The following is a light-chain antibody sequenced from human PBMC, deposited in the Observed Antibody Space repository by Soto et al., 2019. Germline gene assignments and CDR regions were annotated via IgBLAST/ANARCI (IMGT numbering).Light chain of an antibody. CDR1: SSNIGAGYD. V-gene: IGLV1-40*01. CDR2: GNS. J-gene: IGLJ1*01. CDR3: QSYDSSLSALYV. Sequence: QSVLTQPPSVSGAPGQRVTISCTGSSSNIGAGYDVHWYQQLPGTAPKLLIYGNSNRPSGVPDRFSGSKSGTSGSLAITGLQAEDEADYYCQSYDSSLSALYVFGTGTKLTVL.